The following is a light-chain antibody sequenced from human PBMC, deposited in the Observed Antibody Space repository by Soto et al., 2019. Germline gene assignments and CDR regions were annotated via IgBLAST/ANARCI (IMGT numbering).Light chain of an antibody. CDR1: QSVSANY. J-gene: IGKJ1*01. CDR3: KQYGSSPWT. CDR2: DAS. V-gene: IGKV3-20*01. Sequence: EIVLTQSPGTLSLSPGERATLSCRASQSVSANYLAWYQQEPGQAPRLIIYDASIRATGIPERFSGSGYGTDFTLTISRLEPEDFAVYYCKQYGSSPWTFGQGTKVEIK.